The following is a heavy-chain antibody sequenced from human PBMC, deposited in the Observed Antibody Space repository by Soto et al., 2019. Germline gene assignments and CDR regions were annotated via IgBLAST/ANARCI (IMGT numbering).Heavy chain of an antibody. J-gene: IGHJ5*02. CDR2: ISSSGSTI. CDR1: GGSIFSYE. Sequence: LSLTCTASGGSIFSYEMNWVRQAPGKGLEWVSYISSSGSTIYYADSVKGRFTISRDNAKNSLYLQMNSLRAEDTAVYYCARDPPYRIGVVDWFDPWGQGTLVTVSS. V-gene: IGHV3-48*03. CDR3: ARDPPYRIGVVDWFDP. D-gene: IGHD2-15*01.